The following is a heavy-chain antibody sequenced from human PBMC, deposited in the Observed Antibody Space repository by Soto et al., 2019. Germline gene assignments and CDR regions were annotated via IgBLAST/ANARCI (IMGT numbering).Heavy chain of an antibody. J-gene: IGHJ5*02. CDR2: IYYSGST. CDR3: AKIYCSGGSCYPAWFDP. Sequence: PSETLSLTCTVSGGSISSYYWSWIRQPPGKGLEWIGYIYYSGSTNYNPSLKSRVTISIDTSKTHFSLKLNSVTAADTVVYYCAKIYCSGGSCYPAWFDPWGQGILVTVSS. V-gene: IGHV4-59*08. CDR1: GGSISSYY. D-gene: IGHD2-15*01.